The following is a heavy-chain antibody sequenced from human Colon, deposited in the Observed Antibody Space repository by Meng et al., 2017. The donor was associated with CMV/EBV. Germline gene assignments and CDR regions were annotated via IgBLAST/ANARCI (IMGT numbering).Heavy chain of an antibody. Sequence: GESLKISCAASGFIFSSYGMSWVRQAPGKGLEWVSSITTANAYKSYAESVKGRFTISRDEAKSSLFLQMDSLRVDDTAVYYCARPLSPRSAYSALLAFWGQGTLVTVSS. V-gene: IGHV3-21*06. J-gene: IGHJ4*02. CDR1: GFIFSSYG. CDR3: ARPLSPRSAYSALLAF. CDR2: ITTANAYK. D-gene: IGHD2-15*01.